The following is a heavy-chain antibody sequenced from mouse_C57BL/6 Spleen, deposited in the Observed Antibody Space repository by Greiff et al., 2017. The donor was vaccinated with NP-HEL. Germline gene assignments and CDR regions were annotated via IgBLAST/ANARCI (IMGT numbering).Heavy chain of an antibody. J-gene: IGHJ1*03. CDR3: VRHEAYYYGSGDWYFDV. CDR2: IRSKSNNYAT. V-gene: IGHV10-1*01. Sequence: EVQVVESGGGLVQPKGSSKLSCAASGFSFNTYAMNWVRQAPGKGLEWVARIRSKSNNYATYYADSVKDRFTISRDDSESMLYLQMNNLKTEDTAMYYCVRHEAYYYGSGDWYFDVWGTGTTVTVSS. D-gene: IGHD1-1*01. CDR1: GFSFNTYA.